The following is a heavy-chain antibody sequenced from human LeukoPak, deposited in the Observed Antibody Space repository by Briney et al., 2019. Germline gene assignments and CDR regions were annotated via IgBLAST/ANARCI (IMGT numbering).Heavy chain of an antibody. CDR3: ARDPYSGNYGAYYYYYMDV. CDR1: GFIFSSYG. V-gene: IGHV3-30*02. CDR2: IRYDGSRK. D-gene: IGHD1-26*01. Sequence: GGSLRLSCAASGFIFSSYGMHWVRQAPDKGLEWVAFIRYDGSRKYYADSVKGRFTISRDNAKNSLYLQMDSLRVEDTAVYYCARDPYSGNYGAYYYYYMDVWGKGTTVTISS. J-gene: IGHJ6*03.